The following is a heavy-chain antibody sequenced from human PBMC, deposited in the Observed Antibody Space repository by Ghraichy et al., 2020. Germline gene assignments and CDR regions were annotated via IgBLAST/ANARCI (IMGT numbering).Heavy chain of an antibody. J-gene: IGHJ3*02. D-gene: IGHD1-1*01. V-gene: IGHV4-4*09. CDR3: ARHPEPYGTDAFDI. Sequence: SETLSLTCTVSGGSISSYYWSWIRQPPGKGLEWIGYIYTSGSTNYNPSLKSRVTISVDTSKNQFSLKLSSVTAADTAVYYCARHPEPYGTDAFDIWGQGTMVTVSS. CDR2: IYTSGST. CDR1: GGSISSYY.